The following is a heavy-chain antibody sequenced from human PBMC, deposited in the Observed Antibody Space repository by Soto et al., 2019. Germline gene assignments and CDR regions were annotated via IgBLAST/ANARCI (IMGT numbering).Heavy chain of an antibody. Sequence: PGGSLRLSCAASGFTFNNFGIHWVSAISGSGGSTYYADSVKGRFTISRDNSKNTLYLQMNSLRAEDTAVYYCAKDKPPENAFDIWGQGTMVTVSS. V-gene: IGHV3-23*01. J-gene: IGHJ3*02. CDR2: ISGSGGST. CDR1: GFTFNNFG. CDR3: AKDKPPENAFDI.